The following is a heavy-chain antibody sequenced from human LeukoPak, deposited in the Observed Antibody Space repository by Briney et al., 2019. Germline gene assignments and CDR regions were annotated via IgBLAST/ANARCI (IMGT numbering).Heavy chain of an antibody. V-gene: IGHV1-8*01. CDR2: MNPNSGNT. D-gene: IGHD3-10*01. CDR3: ARGGITMVRGAPKQFDP. CDR1: GYTFTSYD. Sequence: AATVKVSCKASGYTFTSYDINWVRQATGQGLEWMGWMNPNSGNTGYAQKFQGRVTMTRNTSISTAYMELSSLRSEDTAVYYWARGGITMVRGAPKQFDPWGQGTLVTVSS. J-gene: IGHJ5*02.